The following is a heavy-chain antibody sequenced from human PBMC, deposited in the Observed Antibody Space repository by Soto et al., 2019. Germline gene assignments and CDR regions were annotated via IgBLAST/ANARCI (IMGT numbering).Heavy chain of an antibody. D-gene: IGHD1-1*01. V-gene: IGHV4-34*01. J-gene: IGHJ3*02. CDR3: ARVERGTATTVVDAFDI. CDR1: GGSVSGANYY. Sequence: QVQLQQWGAGLLKPSETLSLTYAVYGGSVSGANYYWSWIRQPPGKGLEWIGEMSHSGGTHFNPSLKSRVTISVDTSTNQFSLKMSSVTAADTALYYCARVERGTATTVVDAFDIWGPGTMVTVSS. CDR2: MSHSGGT.